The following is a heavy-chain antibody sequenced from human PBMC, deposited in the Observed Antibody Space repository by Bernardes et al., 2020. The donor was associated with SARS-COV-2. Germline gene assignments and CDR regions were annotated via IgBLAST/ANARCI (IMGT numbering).Heavy chain of an antibody. J-gene: IGHJ5*02. CDR1: GFSFRSYL. Sequence: GGSLRLSCAASGFSFRSYLMTWVRQAPGKGLEWVSAISGSGGSIYYADSVKGRFTVSRDNSMNTLYLQMNSLRAEDTAIYYCAKEGTNYEDFNWFDPWGQGTLVTVSS. CDR2: ISGSGGSI. V-gene: IGHV3-23*01. CDR3: AKEGTNYEDFNWFDP. D-gene: IGHD1-26*01.